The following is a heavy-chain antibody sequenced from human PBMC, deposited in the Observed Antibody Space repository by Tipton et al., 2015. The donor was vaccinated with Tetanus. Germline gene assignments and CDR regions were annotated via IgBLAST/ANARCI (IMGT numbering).Heavy chain of an antibody. CDR2: INHSGST. CDR3: AAEPVVVTAAAFDY. V-gene: IGHV4-34*01. Sequence: TLSLTCAVYGGSFSGYYWSWIRQPPRKGLEWIGEINHSGSTNYNPSLKSRVTISVDTSKNHFSLKLSSVTAADTAVYYCAAEPVVVTAAAFDYWGQGTLVTVSS. CDR1: GGSFSGYY. D-gene: IGHD2-21*02. J-gene: IGHJ4*02.